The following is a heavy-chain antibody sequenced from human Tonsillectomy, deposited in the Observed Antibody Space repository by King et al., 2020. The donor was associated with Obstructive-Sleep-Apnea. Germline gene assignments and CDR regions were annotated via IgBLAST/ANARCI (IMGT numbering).Heavy chain of an antibody. CDR1: GFSLSTSGVG. J-gene: IGHJ4*02. Sequence: TLKESGPTLVKPTQTLTLTCTFSGFSLSTSGVGVGGIRQPPGKALEWLALIYWDDDKRYSPSLKSRLTITKDTPKNQVVLTMTNMDPVDPATYYCAHSRVDTALDYWGQGTLVTVSS. V-gene: IGHV2-5*02. D-gene: IGHD5-18*01. CDR3: AHSRVDTALDY. CDR2: IYWDDDK.